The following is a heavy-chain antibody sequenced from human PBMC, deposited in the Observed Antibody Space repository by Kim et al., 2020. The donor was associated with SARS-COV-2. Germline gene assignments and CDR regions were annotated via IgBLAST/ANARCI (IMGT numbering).Heavy chain of an antibody. D-gene: IGHD6-13*01. CDR3: ARDRGSSSWYFDY. V-gene: IGHV7-4-1*02. Sequence: YAQGFTGRFVFSLDTSVSTEYLQISSLKAEDTAVYYCARDRGSSSWYFDYWGQGTLVTVSS. J-gene: IGHJ4*02.